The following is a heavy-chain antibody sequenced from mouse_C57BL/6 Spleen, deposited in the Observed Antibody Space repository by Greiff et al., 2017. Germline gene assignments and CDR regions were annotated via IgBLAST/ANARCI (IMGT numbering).Heavy chain of an antibody. Sequence: VQLMESGAELVKPGASVKLSCTASGFNIKDYYMHWVKQRTEQGLEWIGRIDPEDGETKYAPKFQGKATIPADTSSNTAYLQISSLTAEDTAVYYCARVVDVYCFDYWGQGTTLTVSS. CDR1: GFNIKDYY. V-gene: IGHV14-2*01. CDR3: ARVVDVYCFDY. D-gene: IGHD1-1*01. J-gene: IGHJ2*01. CDR2: IDPEDGET.